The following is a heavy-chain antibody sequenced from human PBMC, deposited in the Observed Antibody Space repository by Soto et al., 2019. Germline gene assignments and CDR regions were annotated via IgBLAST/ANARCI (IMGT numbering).Heavy chain of an antibody. Sequence: GESLKISCQCSGYTFSNFWIGWVRQLPGQGLEWMGIIYPGDHETRYSPSFLGKVTISAETSINTAYLQWSSLEASGSAFYFCARSPRSSPYSDFWGQGALVTVSS. V-gene: IGHV5-51*01. CDR3: ARSPRSSPYSDF. D-gene: IGHD6-13*01. J-gene: IGHJ4*02. CDR1: GYTFSNFW. CDR2: IYPGDHET.